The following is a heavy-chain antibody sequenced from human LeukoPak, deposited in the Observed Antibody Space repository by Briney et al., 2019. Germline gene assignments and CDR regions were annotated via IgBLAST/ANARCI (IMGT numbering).Heavy chain of an antibody. V-gene: IGHV3-30*02. CDR3: AKSRSSGSYCDY. Sequence: GGSLRLSCAASGFTFSSYGMHWVRQAPGKGLEWVAFIRYDGNNKYYADSVKGRFTISRDNSENTLYVQMNSLRAEDTAVYYCAKSRSSGSYCDYWGQGTVVTVSS. CDR2: IRYDGNNK. CDR1: GFTFSSYG. D-gene: IGHD3-10*01. J-gene: IGHJ4*02.